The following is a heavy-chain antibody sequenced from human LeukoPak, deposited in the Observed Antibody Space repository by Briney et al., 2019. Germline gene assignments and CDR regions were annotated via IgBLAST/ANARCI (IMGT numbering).Heavy chain of an antibody. CDR2: IDSDGNST. D-gene: IGHD3-22*01. Sequence: GGSLRLSCAASRFTFNTYWMHWVRQAPGKGLVWVSRIDSDGNSTAYADSVKGRFTISRDNAKNTLYLQMNSLRAEDTAVYYCARDGYYYDSSGYYLRFDYWGQGTLVTVSS. V-gene: IGHV3-74*01. CDR1: RFTFNTYW. J-gene: IGHJ4*02. CDR3: ARDGYYYDSSGYYLRFDY.